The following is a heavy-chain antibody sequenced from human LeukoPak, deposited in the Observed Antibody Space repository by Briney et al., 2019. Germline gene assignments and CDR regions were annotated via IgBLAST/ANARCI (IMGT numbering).Heavy chain of an antibody. V-gene: IGHV1-2*02. Sequence: ASVKVSCKASGYTFTGYYMHWVRQAPGQGLEWMGWINPNSGGTNYAQKFQGRVTMTRDTSISTAYVELSRLRSDGTAVYYCARSLRYFDWYAYWGQGTLVTVSS. CDR3: ARSLRYFDWYAY. D-gene: IGHD3-9*01. CDR1: GYTFTGYY. CDR2: INPNSGGT. J-gene: IGHJ4*02.